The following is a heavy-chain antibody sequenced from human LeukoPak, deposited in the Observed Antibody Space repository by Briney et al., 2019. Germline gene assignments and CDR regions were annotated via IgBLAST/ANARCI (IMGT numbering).Heavy chain of an antibody. Sequence: GESLKISCQGSGYSFSTYWITWVRQMPGKGLEWMGIIYPGDSDTRYSPSFQGQVTISTDESVSTAYLQWTSLRASDTAMYYCARLGDYSYYFDYWGQGTLVTVSS. V-gene: IGHV5-51*01. CDR1: GYSFSTYW. J-gene: IGHJ4*02. CDR3: ARLGDYSYYFDY. D-gene: IGHD4-17*01. CDR2: IYPGDSDT.